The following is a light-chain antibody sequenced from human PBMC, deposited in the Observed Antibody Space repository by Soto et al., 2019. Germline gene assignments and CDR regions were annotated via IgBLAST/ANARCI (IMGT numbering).Light chain of an antibody. CDR1: QSVSSN. J-gene: IGKJ2*01. CDR2: GAS. V-gene: IGKV3D-15*01. CDR3: QQYNNWPPYT. Sequence: EIVMTQSPATLSVSPGERATLSCRASQSVSSNLAWYQQKPGQAPRLLIYGASTRATGIPARFSGSGSGTEFTXTISSLQSEDFAVYYCQQYNNWPPYTFGQGTKLEIK.